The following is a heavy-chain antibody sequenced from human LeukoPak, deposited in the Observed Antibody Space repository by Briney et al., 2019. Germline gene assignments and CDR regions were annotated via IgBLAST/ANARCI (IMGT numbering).Heavy chain of an antibody. CDR1: GGTFSSYA. D-gene: IGHD2-21*01. Sequence: SVKVSCKASGGTFSSYAISWVRQAPGQGLEWMGGIIPIFGTADYAQKFQGRVTITGDESTSRAYMELSSLRSEDTDVYSCASGPYSLALVGLRDYYFDYWGQGTLVTVSS. J-gene: IGHJ4*02. V-gene: IGHV1-69*01. CDR2: IIPIFGTA. CDR3: ASGPYSLALVGLRDYYFDY.